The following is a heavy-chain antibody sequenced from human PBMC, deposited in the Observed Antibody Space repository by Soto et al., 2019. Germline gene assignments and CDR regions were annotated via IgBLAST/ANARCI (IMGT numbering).Heavy chain of an antibody. Sequence: EVQLVESGGGLVQPGGSLRLSCAASGFTFSAYSMNWVRQAPGKGLEWISYIRTSPTTIHYADSVKGQFTISRDNAKNSLYLQMNSLRAEDTAIYYCARDYHYAFDFWGQGPLVTVSS. CDR2: IRTSPTTI. J-gene: IGHJ4*02. CDR3: ARDYHYAFDF. V-gene: IGHV3-48*01. D-gene: IGHD2-2*01. CDR1: GFTFSAYS.